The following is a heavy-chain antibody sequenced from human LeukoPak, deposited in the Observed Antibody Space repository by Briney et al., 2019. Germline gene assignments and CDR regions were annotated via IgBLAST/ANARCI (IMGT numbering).Heavy chain of an antibody. CDR2: INPNSGGT. Sequence: ASVKVSCKASGYTFTGYYMHWVRQAPGQGLEWMGWINPNSGGTNYAQKFQGRVTMTRDTSISTAYMELSRLRSDHTAVYYCARGGGSGYYYGYFDYWGQGTLVTVYS. D-gene: IGHD3-22*01. V-gene: IGHV1-2*02. CDR3: ARGGGSGYYYGYFDY. J-gene: IGHJ4*02. CDR1: GYTFTGYY.